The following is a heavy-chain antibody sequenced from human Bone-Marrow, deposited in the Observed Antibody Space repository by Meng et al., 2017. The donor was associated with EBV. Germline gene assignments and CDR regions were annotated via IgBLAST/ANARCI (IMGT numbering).Heavy chain of an antibody. CDR1: GGPFNSDA. Sequence: QVDVGTFGGGWKEPGSAVKVDCKASGGPFNSDANSWVRQAPGQGLEWLGGLIPMFGAPNYAQKFQGRVTITADASTSTHYMELSSLRSEDTAVYYCASESGRGYTPDYWGLGTLVTVSS. V-gene: IGHV1-69*01. CDR2: LIPMFGAP. CDR3: ASESGRGYTPDY. D-gene: IGHD3-10*01. J-gene: IGHJ4*02.